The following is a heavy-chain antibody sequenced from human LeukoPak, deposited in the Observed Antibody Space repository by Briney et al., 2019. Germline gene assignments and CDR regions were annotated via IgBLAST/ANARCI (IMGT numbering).Heavy chain of an antibody. CDR2: IYWDDNK. V-gene: IGHV2-5*02. J-gene: IGHJ2*01. CDR1: GFLLSISGVG. Sequence: SGPSLVNPTQPLTLTCTFSGFLLSISGVGVGWIRQPPGKALEWLALIYWDDNKRYSPSLKNRLTITKDTSKDQVVLKMTNLDPVDTATYYCAHWESGYFHLWGRGTLVTVSS. D-gene: IGHD1-26*01. CDR3: AHWESGYFHL.